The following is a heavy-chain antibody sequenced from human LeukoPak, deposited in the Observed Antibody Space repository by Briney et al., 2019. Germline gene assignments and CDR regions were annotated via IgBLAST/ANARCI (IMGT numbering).Heavy chain of an antibody. CDR3: ARGRLLRAFDI. CDR1: GFTFSSYS. J-gene: IGHJ3*02. D-gene: IGHD6-25*01. V-gene: IGHV3-21*01. CDR2: ISSSSSYI. Sequence: GGSLRLSCAASGFTFSSYSMNWVRQALGKGLEWVSSISSSSSYIYYADSVKGRFTISRDNAKNSRYLQMNSLRAEDTAVYYCARGRLLRAFDIWGQGTMVTVSS.